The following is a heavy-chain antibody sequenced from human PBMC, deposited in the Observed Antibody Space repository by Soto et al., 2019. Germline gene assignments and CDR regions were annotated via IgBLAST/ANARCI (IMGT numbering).Heavy chain of an antibody. V-gene: IGHV3-33*01. CDR2: IWFDGSNE. CDR1: GFTFSNYG. CDR3: AREGGSGSYYAFDI. Sequence: QEQLVESGGGVVQPGRSLRLSCAASGFTFSNYGIHWVRQAPGKGLEWVAVIWFDGSNEYYADSVKGRFSTSRDNSKNTVYRQMNSLRADDTAVYYCAREGGSGSYYAFDIWGQGTMVTVSS. J-gene: IGHJ3*02. D-gene: IGHD3-10*01.